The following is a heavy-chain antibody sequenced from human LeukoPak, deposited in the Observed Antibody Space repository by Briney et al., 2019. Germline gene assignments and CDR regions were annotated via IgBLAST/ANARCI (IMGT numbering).Heavy chain of an antibody. CDR3: ARRYCSSTSCYTYHFDY. Sequence: GESLKISCKGSGYSFTSYWIGWVRQMPGKGLEWMGIIYPGDSDTRYSPSFRGQVTISADKSFNTAYLQWSSLKASDTAMYYCARRYCSSTSCYTYHFDYWGQGALVTVSS. V-gene: IGHV5-51*01. CDR1: GYSFTSYW. D-gene: IGHD2-2*02. J-gene: IGHJ4*02. CDR2: IYPGDSDT.